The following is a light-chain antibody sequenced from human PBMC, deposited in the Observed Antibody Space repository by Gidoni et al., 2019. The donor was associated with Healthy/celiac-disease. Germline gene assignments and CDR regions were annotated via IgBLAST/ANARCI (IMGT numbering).Light chain of an antibody. J-gene: IGKJ5*01. CDR2: DAS. CDR3: QQRSNWTPT. Sequence: EIVLTQSPATLSFSPGERATLSCRASQNVSSYLAWYQQKPGQAPRLLIYDASNRATGIPARFSGSGSGTDFTLTISSLEPEDFAVYYCQQRSNWTPTFGQGTRLEIK. V-gene: IGKV3-11*01. CDR1: QNVSSY.